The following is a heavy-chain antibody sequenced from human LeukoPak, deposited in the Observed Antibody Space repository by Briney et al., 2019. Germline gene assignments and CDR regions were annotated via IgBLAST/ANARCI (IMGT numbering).Heavy chain of an antibody. CDR2: INHSGST. D-gene: IGHD5-18*01. V-gene: IGHV4-34*01. J-gene: IGHJ6*02. CDR1: GGSFSGYY. Sequence: ETLSLTCAVYGGSFSGYYWTWIRQPPGKGLEWIGEINHSGSTNYNPSLESRVTISVDTSENQFSLKLSSVTAADTAVYYCARGEDTAMTHYGIDVWGQGTTVTVSS. CDR3: ARGEDTAMTHYGIDV.